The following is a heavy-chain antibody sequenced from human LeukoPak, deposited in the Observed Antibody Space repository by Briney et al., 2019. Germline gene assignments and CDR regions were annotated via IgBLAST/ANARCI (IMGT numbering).Heavy chain of an antibody. CDR2: IYYSGST. D-gene: IGHD4/OR15-4a*01. Sequence: PSETLSLTCTVSGGSISSYYWSWIRQPPGKGLEWIGYIYYSGSTNYNPSLKSRVTISVDTSKNQFSLKLSSVTAADTAVYYCARGLDDGGPNWFDPWGQGTLVTVSS. J-gene: IGHJ5*02. CDR1: GGSISSYY. V-gene: IGHV4-59*01. CDR3: ARGLDDGGPNWFDP.